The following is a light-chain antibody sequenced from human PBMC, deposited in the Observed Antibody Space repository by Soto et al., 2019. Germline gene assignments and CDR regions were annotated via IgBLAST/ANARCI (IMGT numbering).Light chain of an antibody. V-gene: IGKV1-5*03. Sequence: DIQMTQSPSTLSGSVGDRVTITCRASQTISSWLAWYQQKPGKAPKLLIYKASSLESGVPSRFSGSGSGTEFTLTISSLQPDDFATYDCQQYNSYSPWTFGQGTKVEIK. CDR3: QQYNSYSPWT. CDR2: KAS. CDR1: QTISSW. J-gene: IGKJ1*01.